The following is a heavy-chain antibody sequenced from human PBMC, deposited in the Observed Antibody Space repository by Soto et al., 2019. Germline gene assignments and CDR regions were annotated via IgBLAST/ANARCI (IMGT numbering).Heavy chain of an antibody. V-gene: IGHV4-59*01. CDR3: ARTLNARYYFYGMDV. CDR2: IYYSGST. J-gene: IGHJ6*02. CDR1: GGSISSYY. Sequence: QVQLQESGPGLVKPSETLSITCTVSGGSISSYYWSWIRQPPGKGLEWIGYIYYSGSTNYNPSLKSRVTISRDTSKNQFSLKLSSVTAADTAVYYCARTLNARYYFYGMDVWGQGTTVTVSS.